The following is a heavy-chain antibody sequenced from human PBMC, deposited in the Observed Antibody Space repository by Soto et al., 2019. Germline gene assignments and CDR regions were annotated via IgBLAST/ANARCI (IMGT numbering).Heavy chain of an antibody. D-gene: IGHD2-2*01. CDR3: ARDGVPAATPNYYYGMDV. CDR2: ISAYNGNT. CDR1: GYTFTSYG. Sequence: QVQLVQSGAEVKKPGASVKVSCKASGYTFTSYGISWVRQAPGQGLEWMGWISAYNGNTNYAQKLQGRVTMTTDTXTXTXXMELRSLRSDDTAVYYCARDGVPAATPNYYYGMDVWGQGTTVTVSS. V-gene: IGHV1-18*01. J-gene: IGHJ6*02.